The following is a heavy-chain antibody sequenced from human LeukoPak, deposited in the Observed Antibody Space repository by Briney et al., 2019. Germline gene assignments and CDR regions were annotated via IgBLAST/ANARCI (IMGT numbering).Heavy chain of an antibody. CDR2: IYSGGSI. CDR1: GFTVSSNY. V-gene: IGHV3-66*02. CDR3: ARGVTMVRGVINYFDY. J-gene: IGHJ4*02. D-gene: IGHD3-10*01. Sequence: GGSLRLSCAASGFTVSSNYMSWVRQAPGKGLEWVSVIYSGGSIYYADSVKGRFTISRDNSENTLYLQMNSLRAEDTAVYYCARGVTMVRGVINYFDYWGQGTLVTVSS.